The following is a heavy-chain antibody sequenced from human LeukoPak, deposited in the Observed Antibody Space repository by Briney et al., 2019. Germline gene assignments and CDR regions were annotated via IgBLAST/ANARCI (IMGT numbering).Heavy chain of an antibody. CDR2: IYSGGTI. V-gene: IGHV3-53*01. Sequence: GGSLRLSCAASGFSVGTNYMSWVRQAPGKGLEWVSVIYSGGTIRYADSVKGRFTISRDNSRDTLHLQMNSLRVDDTAVYYCVRADHHLFSSDSSSYYGDAFDVWGQGTVVTVSS. D-gene: IGHD3-22*01. CDR3: VRADHHLFSSDSSSYYGDAFDV. J-gene: IGHJ3*01. CDR1: GFSVGTNY.